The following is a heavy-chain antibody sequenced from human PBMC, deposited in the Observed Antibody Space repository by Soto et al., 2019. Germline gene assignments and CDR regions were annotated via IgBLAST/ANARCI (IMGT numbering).Heavy chain of an antibody. CDR2: IGALLYNDAT. Sequence: QIQVVQSEVEVKRPGASVRISCKASGYTLDNHAVTWVRQAPGQGLEWMGWIGALLYNDATNHARKFQGRLTMARDTSPNTVYMDLGSLSSDDTAVYYCARGTKGAGGWYFDLWGRGTLVVVSS. J-gene: IGHJ2*01. D-gene: IGHD2-8*01. V-gene: IGHV1-18*01. CDR3: ARGTKGAGGWYFDL. CDR1: GYTLDNHA.